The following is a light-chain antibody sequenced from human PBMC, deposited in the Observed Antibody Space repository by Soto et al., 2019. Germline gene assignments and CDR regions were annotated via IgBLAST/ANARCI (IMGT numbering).Light chain of an antibody. CDR1: DSNIWYNS. J-gene: IGLJ2*01. CDR2: END. Sequence: QSVLTQPPSVSAAPGQKITISCSGSDSNIWYNSVSWYQQLPGTAPKLLISENDERPSALPDRFSASKSGTSATLGITGLQTGDEATYFCGTWDNGLSAVVFGGGTKVTVL. V-gene: IGLV1-51*02. CDR3: GTWDNGLSAVV.